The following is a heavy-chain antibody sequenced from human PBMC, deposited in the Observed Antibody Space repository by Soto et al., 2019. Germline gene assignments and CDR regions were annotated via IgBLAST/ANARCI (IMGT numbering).Heavy chain of an antibody. CDR2: ISYDGSNK. J-gene: IGHJ4*02. D-gene: IGHD1-7*01. CDR3: ARVNFPPPVGYFDY. Sequence: GGSLRLSCAASGFTFSSYAMHWVRQAPGKGLEWVAVISYDGSNKYYADSVKGRFTISRDNSKNTLYLQMNSLRAEDTAVYYSARVNFPPPVGYFDYWGQGTPVTVSS. V-gene: IGHV3-30-3*01. CDR1: GFTFSSYA.